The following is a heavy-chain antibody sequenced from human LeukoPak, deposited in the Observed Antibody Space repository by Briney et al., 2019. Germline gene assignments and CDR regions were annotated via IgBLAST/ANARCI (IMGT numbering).Heavy chain of an antibody. V-gene: IGHV4-4*02. Sequence: SGTLSLTCAVSGGSISSSNWWSWVRQPPGKGLEWIGEIYHSGSTNYNPSLKSRVTISVDTSKNQFSLKLSSVTAADTAVYYCARGNYVYNWFDPWGQGTLVTVSS. CDR1: GGSISSSNW. CDR2: IYHSGST. D-gene: IGHD3-16*01. CDR3: ARGNYVYNWFDP. J-gene: IGHJ5*02.